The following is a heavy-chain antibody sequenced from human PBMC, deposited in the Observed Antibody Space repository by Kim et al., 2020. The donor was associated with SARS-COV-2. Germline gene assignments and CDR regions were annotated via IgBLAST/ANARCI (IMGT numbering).Heavy chain of an antibody. J-gene: IGHJ3*02. Sequence: SETLSLTCTVSGGSISSYYWSWIRQPPGKGLEWIGYIYYSGSTNYNPSLKSRVTISVDTSKNQFSLKLSSVTAADTAVYYCARRPGGGMATKPDAFDIWGQGTMVTVSS. D-gene: IGHD5-12*01. CDR2: IYYSGST. V-gene: IGHV4-59*08. CDR3: ARRPGGGMATKPDAFDI. CDR1: GGSISSYY.